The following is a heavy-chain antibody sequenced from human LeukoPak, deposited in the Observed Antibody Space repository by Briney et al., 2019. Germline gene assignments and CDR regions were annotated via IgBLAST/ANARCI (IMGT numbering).Heavy chain of an antibody. CDR2: INPNSGGT. J-gene: IGHJ4*02. CDR3: ARDPKSLSAY. Sequence: ASVKVSCKASGYTFTGYYMHWVRQAPGQGLEWMGWINPNSGGTNYAQKFQGRVTMTRDTSISTAYMELSRLRPDDTAVYYCARDPKSLSAYWGQGTLVTVSS. CDR1: GYTFTGYY. V-gene: IGHV1-2*02.